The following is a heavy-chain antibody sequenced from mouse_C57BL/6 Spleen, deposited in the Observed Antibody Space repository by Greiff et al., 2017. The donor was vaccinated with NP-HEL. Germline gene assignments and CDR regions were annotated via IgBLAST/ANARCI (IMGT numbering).Heavy chain of an antibody. CDR3: ASISNSKAY. V-gene: IGHV1-26*01. J-gene: IGHJ3*01. CDR1: GYTFTDYY. Sequence: EVQLQQSGPELVKPGASVKISCKASGYTFTDYYMNWVKQSHGKSLEWIGDINPNNGGTSYNQKFKGKATLTVDKSSSTAYMELRSLTSEDSAVYYCASISNSKAYWGQVTLVTVSA. D-gene: IGHD2-5*01. CDR2: INPNNGGT.